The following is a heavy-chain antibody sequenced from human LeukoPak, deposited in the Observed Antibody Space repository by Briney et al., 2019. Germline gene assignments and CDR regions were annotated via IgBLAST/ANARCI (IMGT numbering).Heavy chain of an antibody. J-gene: IGHJ3*02. CDR2: IYPGDSDT. V-gene: IGHV5-51*01. CDR3: AGRLGLTQLNAFDI. CDR1: GYRFTSYW. Sequence: GESLKIPCKGSGYRFTSYWLGWVRQMPGKGLEWMGIIYPGDSDTRYSTSFQGQVTISADKSISTAYLQWSSLKASDTAMYYCAGRLGLTQLNAFDIWGQGTMVTVSS. D-gene: IGHD3-9*01.